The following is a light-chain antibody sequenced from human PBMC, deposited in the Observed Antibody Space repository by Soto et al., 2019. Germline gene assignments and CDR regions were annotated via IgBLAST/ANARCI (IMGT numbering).Light chain of an antibody. J-gene: IGLJ2*01. CDR2: DVS. CDR3: CSYAGSYTVV. V-gene: IGLV2-11*01. Sequence: QSVITQPRSVSGSPGQSVTISCTGTSSDVGGYNYVSWYQQHPGKAPKLMIYDVSKRPSGVPDRFSGSKSGNTASLTISGRQAEDEADYYCCSYAGSYTVVFGGGTKLTVL. CDR1: SSDVGGYNY.